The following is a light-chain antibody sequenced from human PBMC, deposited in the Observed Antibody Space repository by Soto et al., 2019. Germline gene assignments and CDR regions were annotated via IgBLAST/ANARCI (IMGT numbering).Light chain of an antibody. CDR2: GAS. CDR3: QHYSTWLWT. J-gene: IGKJ1*01. CDR1: QSVSSK. V-gene: IGKV3-15*01. Sequence: EIVMTQSPATLSVSPGERATLSCRASQSVSSKLAWYQQKPGQGPRPLIYGASTRATGIQARFSGSGSGTDFTLTISSLQSEDFAVYYCQHYSTWLWTFGQGTKVEIK.